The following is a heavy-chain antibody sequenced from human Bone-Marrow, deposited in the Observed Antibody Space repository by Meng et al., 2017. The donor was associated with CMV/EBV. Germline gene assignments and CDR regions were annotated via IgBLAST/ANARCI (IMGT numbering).Heavy chain of an antibody. Sequence: AETLSLTCTVSGGSISSYYWSWIRQPPGKGLEWIGYIYYSGSTNYNPSLKSRVTISVDTSKNQFSLKLSSVTAADTAVYYCARGDGYYYGMDVWGQGTTVTVSS. J-gene: IGHJ6*02. D-gene: IGHD5-24*01. CDR3: ARGDGYYYGMDV. CDR2: IYYSGST. V-gene: IGHV4-59*01. CDR1: GGSISSYY.